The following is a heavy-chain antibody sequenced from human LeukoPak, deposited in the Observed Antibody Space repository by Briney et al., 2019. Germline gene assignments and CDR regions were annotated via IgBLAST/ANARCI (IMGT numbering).Heavy chain of an antibody. CDR1: GYTFTSYG. CDR3: ASGPKWYFDY. D-gene: IGHD1-26*01. CDR2: IIPIFGTA. V-gene: IGHV1-69*05. Sequence: ASVKVSCKASGYTFTSYGISWVGQAPGQGLEWMGGIIPIFGTANYAQKFQGRVTITTDESTSTAYMELSSLRSEDTAVYYCASGPKWYFDYWGQGTLATVSS. J-gene: IGHJ4*02.